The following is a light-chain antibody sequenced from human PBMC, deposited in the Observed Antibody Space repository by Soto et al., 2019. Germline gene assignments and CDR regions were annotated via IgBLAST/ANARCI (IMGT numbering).Light chain of an antibody. CDR3: SSYTSSTTPL. Sequence: QSALTQPPSASGSPGQSVTISCTGTSSDVGGYNYVSWYQQHPDKAPTLIIYEVSKRPSGVPDRFSGSKSGNTASLTVSGLQADDEADYYCSSYTSSTTPLFGGGTKLTVL. CDR1: SSDVGGYNY. CDR2: EVS. J-gene: IGLJ2*01. V-gene: IGLV2-8*01.